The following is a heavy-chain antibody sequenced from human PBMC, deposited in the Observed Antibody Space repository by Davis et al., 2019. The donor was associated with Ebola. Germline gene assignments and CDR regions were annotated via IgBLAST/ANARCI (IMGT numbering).Heavy chain of an antibody. CDR3: ASLENSYSSKVGP. CDR2: IVPIIGVT. D-gene: IGHD6-13*01. CDR1: GGSLGTYT. Sequence: SVKVSCKASGGSLGTYTVSWVRQAPGQGLEWMGRIVPIIGVTNYAQNFQGRVTITADKSATTAYMELSSLRSEDTAVYFCASLENSYSSKVGPWGQGTLVTVSS. J-gene: IGHJ5*02. V-gene: IGHV1-69*02.